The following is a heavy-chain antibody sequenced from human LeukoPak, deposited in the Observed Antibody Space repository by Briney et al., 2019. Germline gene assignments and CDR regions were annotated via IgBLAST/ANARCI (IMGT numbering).Heavy chain of an antibody. CDR2: ISGSGGST. D-gene: IGHD6-19*01. Sequence: GGSLRLSCAASGFTFSSYAMSWVRQAPGKGLEWVSAISGSGGSTYYADSVKGRFTISRDNSKNTLYLQMNSLRAEDTAVYYCVGLSGWSYYYYGMDVWGKGTTVTVSS. CDR1: GFTFSSYA. CDR3: VGLSGWSYYYYGMDV. J-gene: IGHJ6*04. V-gene: IGHV3-23*01.